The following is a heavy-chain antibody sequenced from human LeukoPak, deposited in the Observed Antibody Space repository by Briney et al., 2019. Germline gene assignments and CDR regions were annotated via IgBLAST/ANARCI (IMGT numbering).Heavy chain of an antibody. CDR3: AKDHCSSTSCFRFGN. D-gene: IGHD2-2*01. J-gene: IGHJ4*02. Sequence: GGSLRLSCAASGFTFSSYGMHWVRQAPGKGLEWVAVISYDGSNKYYADSVKGRFTISRDNSKNTLYLQMNSLRAEDTAVYYCAKDHCSSTSCFRFGNWGQGTPVTVSS. V-gene: IGHV3-30*18. CDR1: GFTFSSYG. CDR2: ISYDGSNK.